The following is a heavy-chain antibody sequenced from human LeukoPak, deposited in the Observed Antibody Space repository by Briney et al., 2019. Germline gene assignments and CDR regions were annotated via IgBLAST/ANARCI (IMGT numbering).Heavy chain of an antibody. J-gene: IGHJ4*02. D-gene: IGHD6-13*01. CDR2: INPGPGSAT. CDR3: ARGQLADRYIFDS. CDR1: GYTFTSYY. Sequence: GASVKVSCKASGYTFTSYYIHWVRQAPGQGLEWLGVINPGPGSATSFAQKFQDTVTITRDTSTSTVYMDLTSLRSDDTAVYYCARGQLADRYIFDSWGQGTLVTVSS. V-gene: IGHV1-46*01.